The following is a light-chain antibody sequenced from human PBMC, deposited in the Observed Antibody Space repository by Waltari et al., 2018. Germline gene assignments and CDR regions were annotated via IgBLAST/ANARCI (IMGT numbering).Light chain of an antibody. Sequence: SYELTQPPSVSVSPGQTARITCSGDALPKQHAFWYQQKPGQAPVLIIDKGTQRPSGVPERVSGSSSGTTVTMTIRGVQAEDEADYYCLSADSSGTSKVFGGGTKLTVL. J-gene: IGLJ3*02. CDR1: ALPKQH. CDR2: KGT. CDR3: LSADSSGTSKV. V-gene: IGLV3-25*03.